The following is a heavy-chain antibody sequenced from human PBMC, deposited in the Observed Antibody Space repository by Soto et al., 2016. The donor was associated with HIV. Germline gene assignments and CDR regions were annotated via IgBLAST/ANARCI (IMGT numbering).Heavy chain of an antibody. J-gene: IGHJ6*03. CDR1: GFTFSNAW. Sequence: EVQLVESGGGLVKPGGSLRLSCAASGFTFSNAWMSWVRQAPGKGLEWVGRIKSKTDGGTTDYAAPVKGRFTISRDDSKNTLYLQMNSLKTEDTAVYYCTTGETDGDYPIHYYYYYMDVWGKGTTVTVSS. D-gene: IGHD4-17*01. CDR2: IKSKTDGGTT. V-gene: IGHV3-15*01. CDR3: TTGETDGDYPIHYYYYYMDV.